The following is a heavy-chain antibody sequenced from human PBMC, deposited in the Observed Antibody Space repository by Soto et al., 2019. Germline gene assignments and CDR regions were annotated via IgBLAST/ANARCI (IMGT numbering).Heavy chain of an antibody. J-gene: IGHJ6*02. D-gene: IGHD3-22*01. CDR3: ARATYYYDSSGYSGYGLDV. Sequence: QVQLVESGGGVVQPGRSLRLSCAASGFTFSSYGMHWVRQAPGKGLEWVAGIWYGGSKKLYGDSVEGRFNISRENSRNTLYLQVSSLGAEDTAVYYCARATYYYDSSGYSGYGLDVWGQGTSVTVS. CDR1: GFTFSSYG. CDR2: IWYGGSKK. V-gene: IGHV3-33*01.